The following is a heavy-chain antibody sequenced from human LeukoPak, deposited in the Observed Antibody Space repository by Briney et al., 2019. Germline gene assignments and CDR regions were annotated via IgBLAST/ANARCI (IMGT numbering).Heavy chain of an antibody. CDR1: GGSISSFY. CDR3: ARSTLPYYYYGMDV. J-gene: IGHJ6*02. V-gene: IGHV4-59*01. CDR2: IYYSGST. Sequence: SQTLSLTCTVTGGSISSFYWTWIRHPPGNGLAYIGYIYYSGSTNYNPSLKSRVTISLETSKNQFSLKLSSVTAADTAVYYCARSTLPYYYYGMDVWGQGTTVTVSS. D-gene: IGHD2-2*01.